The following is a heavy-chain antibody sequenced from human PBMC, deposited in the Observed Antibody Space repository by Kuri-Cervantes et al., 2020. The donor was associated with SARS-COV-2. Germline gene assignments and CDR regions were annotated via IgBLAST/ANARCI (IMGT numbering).Heavy chain of an antibody. J-gene: IGHJ6*03. D-gene: IGHD3-3*01. CDR3: ARGGYDFWSGYYSDYYYYMDV. Sequence: ASVKVSCKASGYTFSAYFLHWVRQAPGQGLEWMGWINPNSGGTNYAQKFQGRVTMTTDTSTSTAYMELRSLRSDDTAVYYCARGGYDFWSGYYSDYYYYMDVWGKGTTVTVSS. CDR2: INPNSGGT. CDR1: GYTFSAYF. V-gene: IGHV1-2*02.